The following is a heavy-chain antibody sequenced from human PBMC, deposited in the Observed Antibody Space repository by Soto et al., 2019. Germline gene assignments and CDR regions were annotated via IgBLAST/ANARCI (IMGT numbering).Heavy chain of an antibody. D-gene: IGHD1-1*01. CDR1: GGSISSSSYY. CDR3: ARHKRDWNDGNYYYYMDV. V-gene: IGHV4-39*01. J-gene: IGHJ6*03. Sequence: SETLSLTCTVSGGSISSSSYYWGWIRQPPGKGLEWIGSIYYSGSTYYKTSLKSRVTISVDTSKNQFSLKLSSVTAADTALYYFARHKRDWNDGNYYYYMDVWGKGTTVTVSS. CDR2: IYYSGST.